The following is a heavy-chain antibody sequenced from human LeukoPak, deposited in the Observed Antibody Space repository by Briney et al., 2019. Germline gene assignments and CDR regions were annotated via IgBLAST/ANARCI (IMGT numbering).Heavy chain of an antibody. J-gene: IGHJ3*02. CDR2: INHSGST. Sequence: PSQTLSLTCTVSGGSISSGSYYWSWIRQPPGKGLEWIGEINHSGSTNYNPSLKSRVTISVDTSKNQFSLKLSSVTAADTAVYYCARGLKYYYDSSGYYYIYAFDIWGQGTMVTVSS. D-gene: IGHD3-22*01. V-gene: IGHV4-39*07. CDR3: ARGLKYYYDSSGYYYIYAFDI. CDR1: GGSISSGSYY.